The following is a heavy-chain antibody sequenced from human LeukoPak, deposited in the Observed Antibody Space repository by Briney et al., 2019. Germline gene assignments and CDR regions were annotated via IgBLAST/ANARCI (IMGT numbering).Heavy chain of an antibody. Sequence: SETLSFTCTVSGGSISSYYWGWIRQPPGKGLEWIGSIYHSGSTYYNPSLKSRVTISVDTSKNQFSLKLSSVTAADTAVYYCARSTLLTHYFDYWGQGTLVTVSS. CDR1: GGSISSYY. CDR3: ARSTLLTHYFDY. J-gene: IGHJ4*02. CDR2: IYHSGST. D-gene: IGHD1-26*01. V-gene: IGHV4-38-2*02.